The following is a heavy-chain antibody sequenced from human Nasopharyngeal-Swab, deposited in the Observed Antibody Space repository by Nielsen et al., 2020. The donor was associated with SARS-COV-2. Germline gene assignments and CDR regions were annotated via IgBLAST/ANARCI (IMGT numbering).Heavy chain of an antibody. Sequence: GGSRRPSCKPPESPLGNIVRSWSGQVQGRGRGGVGFIRSKAYGGTTEYAASVKGRFTISRDDSKSIAYLQMNSLKTEDTAVYYCTRGRDGYNWNHPYYYYGMDVWGQGTTVTVSS. CDR3: TRGRDGYNWNHPYYYYGMDV. J-gene: IGHJ6*02. CDR2: IRSKAYGGTT. D-gene: IGHD1-14*01. CDR1: ESPLGNIV. V-gene: IGHV3-49*03.